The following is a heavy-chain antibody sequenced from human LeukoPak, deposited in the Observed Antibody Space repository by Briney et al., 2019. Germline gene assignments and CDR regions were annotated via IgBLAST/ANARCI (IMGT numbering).Heavy chain of an antibody. CDR2: ISSGGVTI. D-gene: IGHD3-3*01. CDR1: GFTFSDHY. CDR3: ARRLYDSVDY. J-gene: IGHJ4*02. V-gene: IGHV3-11*01. Sequence: GGSLRLSCAASGFTFSDHYMSWIRRAPGKGLEWLSYISSGGVTIYYADSVKGRFTISRDNAKNSVCLQMNSLRAEDTAVYYCARRLYDSVDYWGQGTLVTVSS.